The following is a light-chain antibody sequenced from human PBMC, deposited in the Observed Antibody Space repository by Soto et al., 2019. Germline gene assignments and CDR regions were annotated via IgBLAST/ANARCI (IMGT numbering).Light chain of an antibody. CDR2: GAS. J-gene: IGKJ1*01. V-gene: IGKV3-15*01. Sequence: EIVMTQSPATLSGSPGERATLSCRASQSVSSNLAWYQQKPGQAPRLLIYGASTRATDIPARFSGSGSGTEFTLTISSLQSGDFAVYYCEQYNNWARTFGQGTKVDIK. CDR1: QSVSSN. CDR3: EQYNNWART.